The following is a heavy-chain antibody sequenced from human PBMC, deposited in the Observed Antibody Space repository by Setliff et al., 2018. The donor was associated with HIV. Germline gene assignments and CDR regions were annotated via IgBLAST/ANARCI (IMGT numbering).Heavy chain of an antibody. V-gene: IGHV3-23*01. J-gene: IGHJ4*02. CDR3: ANPPLKGHLGVGFDY. CDR2: ISGSGIGS. CDR1: GFTFSRYA. D-gene: IGHD3-16*01. Sequence: RLSCAASGFTFSRYAMTWVRQAPGKGLEWVSAISGSGIGSYYPDSVKGRFTISRDNSKNTLFLQMNSLRAEDTAVYYCANPPLKGHLGVGFDYWGQGTQVTVSS.